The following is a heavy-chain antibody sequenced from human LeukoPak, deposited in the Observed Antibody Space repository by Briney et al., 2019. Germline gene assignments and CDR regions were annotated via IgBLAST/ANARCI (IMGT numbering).Heavy chain of an antibody. Sequence: ASVKVSCKASGYTFTGYYMHWVRQAPGQGLEWMGWINPNSGGTNYAQKFQGRVTMTRDTSISTAYMELSRLRSDDTAVYYCARDGEGDFWSGYPHPPSDYWGQGTLVTVSS. CDR3: ARDGEGDFWSGYPHPPSDY. J-gene: IGHJ4*02. CDR2: INPNSGGT. D-gene: IGHD3-3*01. CDR1: GYTFTGYY. V-gene: IGHV1-2*02.